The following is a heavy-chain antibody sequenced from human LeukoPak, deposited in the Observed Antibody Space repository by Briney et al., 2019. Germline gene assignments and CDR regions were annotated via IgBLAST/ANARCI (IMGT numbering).Heavy chain of an antibody. J-gene: IGHJ4*02. CDR2: MNPNSGNT. D-gene: IGHD1-26*01. Sequence: ASVKVSCKAPGYTFTSYDINWVRQATGQGLEWMGWMNPNSGNTGYAPKFQGRVTITRNTSISTAYMELSSLRSEDTAVYYCAVSALMSGSYYDPFGDYWGQGTLVTVSS. V-gene: IGHV1-8*03. CDR1: GYTFTSYD. CDR3: AVSALMSGSYYDPFGDY.